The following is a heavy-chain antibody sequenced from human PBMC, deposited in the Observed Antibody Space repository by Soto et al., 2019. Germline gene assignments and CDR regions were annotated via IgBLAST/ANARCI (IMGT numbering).Heavy chain of an antibody. CDR3: AKDPRLDQISDY. D-gene: IGHD1-1*01. CDR2: ISGSGGST. CDR1: GFTFSSYA. Sequence: GESLKISCAASGFTFSSYAMSWVRQAPGKGLEWVSAISGSGGSTYYADSVKGRFTISRDNSKNTLYLQMNSLRAEDTAVYYCAKDPRLDQISDYWGQGTLVTVSS. V-gene: IGHV3-23*01. J-gene: IGHJ4*02.